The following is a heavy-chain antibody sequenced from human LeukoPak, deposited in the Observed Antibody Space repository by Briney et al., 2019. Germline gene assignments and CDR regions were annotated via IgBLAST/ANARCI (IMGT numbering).Heavy chain of an antibody. CDR2: IKQDGSEK. Sequence: GGSLRLSCAASGFTFSNHWMRWVRQARGRGLEWVANIKQDGSEKFCVDSVKGRFIISRDNAENSLYLQMNSRRAEDTAVYYCARISTYYDILTGYPLYGMDVWGKGTTVTVSS. V-gene: IGHV3-7*03. J-gene: IGHJ6*04. CDR3: ARISTYYDILTGYPLYGMDV. CDR1: GFTFSNHW. D-gene: IGHD3-9*01.